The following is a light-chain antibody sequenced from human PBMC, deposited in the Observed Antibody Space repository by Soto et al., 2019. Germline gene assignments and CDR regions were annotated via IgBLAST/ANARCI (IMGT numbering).Light chain of an antibody. V-gene: IGKV3-15*01. J-gene: IGKJ2*01. CDR1: QSVGRN. CDR3: QQYNNWPPYA. CDR2: GAS. Sequence: EIVVMQSPTTLSVSPWQGATLSCRASQSVGRNLAWYQQKPGQAPRLLIYGASTTAPGIPARFSGSGSGTEFTLTIISLQSEDFGVYYGQQYNNWPPYAFGQGAK.